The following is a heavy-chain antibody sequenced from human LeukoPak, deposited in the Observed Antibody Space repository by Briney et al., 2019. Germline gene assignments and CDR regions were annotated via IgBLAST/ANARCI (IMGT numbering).Heavy chain of an antibody. CDR1: GYSISSGYY. CDR3: ASRKLGNDY. CDR2: IYHSGST. V-gene: IGHV4-38-2*02. Sequence: SETLSFTCTVSGYSISSGYYWGWIRQPPGKGLEWIGSIYHSGSTYYSPSLKSRVTISADTSQNQFSLKLSSVTAVDTAVYYCASRKLGNDYWGQGTLVTVSS. D-gene: IGHD7-27*01. J-gene: IGHJ4*02.